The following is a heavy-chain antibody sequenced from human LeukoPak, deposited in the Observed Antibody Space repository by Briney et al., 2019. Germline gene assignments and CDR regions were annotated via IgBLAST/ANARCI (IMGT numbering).Heavy chain of an antibody. Sequence: SETLSLTCTVSGGSISSGSYYWSWIRQPAGKGLEWIGRIYTSGSTSYNPSLKSRVTISVDTSKNQFSLKLSSVTAADTAVYYCAISLIAAAAPGAFDIWGQGTMVTVSS. V-gene: IGHV4-61*02. D-gene: IGHD6-13*01. CDR2: IYTSGST. J-gene: IGHJ3*02. CDR3: AISLIAAAAPGAFDI. CDR1: GGSISSGSYY.